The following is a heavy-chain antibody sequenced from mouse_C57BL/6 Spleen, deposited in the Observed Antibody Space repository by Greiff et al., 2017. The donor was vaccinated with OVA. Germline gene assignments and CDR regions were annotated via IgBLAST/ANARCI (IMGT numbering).Heavy chain of an antibody. CDR3: AREDDY. J-gene: IGHJ2*01. CDR1: GYPFTDYY. V-gene: IGHV1-26*01. CDR2: INPNNGGT. Sequence: VQLQQSGPELVKPGASVKISCKASGYPFTDYYMNWVKQSHGKSLEWIGDINPNNGGTSYNQKFKGKATLTVDKSSSTAYMELRSLTSEDSAVYYCAREDDYWGQGTTLTVSS.